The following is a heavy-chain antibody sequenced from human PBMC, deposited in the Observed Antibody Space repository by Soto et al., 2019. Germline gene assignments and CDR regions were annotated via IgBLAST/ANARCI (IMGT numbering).Heavy chain of an antibody. V-gene: IGHV4-34*01. CDR2: INHSGST. CDR3: ASGGGVHDY. J-gene: IGHJ4*02. D-gene: IGHD3-16*01. CDR1: GGSFSGYY. Sequence: PSETLSLTCAVYGGSFSGYYWSWIRQPPGKGLEWIGEINHSGSTNYNTSLKSRVTISVDTSKNQFSLKLSSVTAADTAVYYCASGGGVHDYWGQGTLVTVSS.